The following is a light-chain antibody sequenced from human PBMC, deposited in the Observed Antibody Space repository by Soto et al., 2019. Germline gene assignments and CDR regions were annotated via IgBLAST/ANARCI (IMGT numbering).Light chain of an antibody. CDR2: SNS. CDR1: SSNIGSNY. V-gene: IGLV1-47*02. CDR3: AAWDDSLSGPV. Sequence: QSVLTQPPSASGTPGQRVTISCSGSSSNIGSNYVYWYQQLPGTAPKILIYSNSQRPSGVPDRFSGSKSGTSASLTISGLQSEDEADYYCAAWDDSLSGPVFGGGTQLTVL. J-gene: IGLJ7*01.